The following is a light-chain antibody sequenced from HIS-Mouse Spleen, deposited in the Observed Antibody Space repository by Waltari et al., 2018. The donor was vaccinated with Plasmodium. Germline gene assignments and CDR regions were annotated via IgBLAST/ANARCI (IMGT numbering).Light chain of an antibody. CDR3: QSADSSGTYWV. J-gene: IGLJ3*02. CDR1: SLPTTY. V-gene: IGLV3-25*03. Sequence: SFELPQPPSLSVHPGQTARIHCSGDSLPTTYAYWYPPKPGQAPVLVIYKDSERPSGIPERFSGSSSGTTVTLTISGVQAEDEADYYCQSADSSGTYWVFGGGTKLTVL. CDR2: KDS.